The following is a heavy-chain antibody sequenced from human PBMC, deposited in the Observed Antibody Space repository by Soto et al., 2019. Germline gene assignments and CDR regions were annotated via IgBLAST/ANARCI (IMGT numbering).Heavy chain of an antibody. CDR3: AKDRVFRGESSSHFDY. Sequence: VVTLRLSCAVSGGTFSSYGMHWVSKAQAKGLEREGVISYDGSNKYYADSVKGRFTISRDNSKNTQYLQMHSLRAEDRAVYYFAKDRVFRGESSSHFDYPGEGTLGTLYS. CDR2: ISYDGSNK. D-gene: IGHD6-6*01. J-gene: IGHJ4*03. V-gene: IGHV3-30*18. CDR1: GGTFSSYG.